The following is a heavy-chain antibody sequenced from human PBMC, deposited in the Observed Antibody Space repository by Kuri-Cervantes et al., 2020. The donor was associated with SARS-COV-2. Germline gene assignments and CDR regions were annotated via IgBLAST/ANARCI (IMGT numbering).Heavy chain of an antibody. V-gene: IGHV3-48*03. Sequence: GESLKISCAAPGFTFSSYEMNWVRQAPGKGLEWVSYISSSGSTIYYADSVKGRFTISRDNAKNSLYLQMNSLRAEDTAVYYCARRNDFWSGAYFDYWGQGTLVTVSS. CDR3: ARRNDFWSGAYFDY. CDR1: GFTFSSYE. D-gene: IGHD3-3*01. J-gene: IGHJ4*02. CDR2: ISSSGSTI.